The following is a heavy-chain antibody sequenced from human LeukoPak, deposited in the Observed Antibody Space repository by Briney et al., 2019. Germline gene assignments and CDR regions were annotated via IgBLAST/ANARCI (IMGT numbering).Heavy chain of an antibody. CDR3: AKDRIAVLQTPLSYFDY. V-gene: IGHV3-30*02. CDR2: IQYDGSNK. J-gene: IGHJ4*02. Sequence: GGSLRLSCAASGFTFSNYGIHWVRQAPGKGLEWVAFIQYDGSNKYYADSVKGRFTISRDNSQNTLYLQMNSLRAEDTAVYYCAKDRIAVLQTPLSYFDYWGQGTLVTVSS. CDR1: GFTFSNYG. D-gene: IGHD6-19*01.